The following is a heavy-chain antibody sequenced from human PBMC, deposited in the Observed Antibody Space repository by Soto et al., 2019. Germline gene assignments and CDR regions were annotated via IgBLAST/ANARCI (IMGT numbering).Heavy chain of an antibody. CDR3: DATVFGEYSHYDVDV. D-gene: IGHD3-3*01. Sequence: SETLSLTCAVCGGSISSSNWWSWVRQPPGKGLEWIGEIYHGGSTNYSPSLKSRVTISVDTSKNQFSLELSSVTAADTAVYYCDATVFGEYSHYDVDVWGQGTTVT. CDR2: IYHGGST. J-gene: IGHJ6*01. V-gene: IGHV4-4*02. CDR1: GGSISSSNW.